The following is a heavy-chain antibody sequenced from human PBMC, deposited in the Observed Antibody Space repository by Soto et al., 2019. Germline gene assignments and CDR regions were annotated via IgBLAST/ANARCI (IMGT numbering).Heavy chain of an antibody. D-gene: IGHD2-2*01. V-gene: IGHV3-74*01. CDR1: GFTFSSYW. CDR2: VNPDGSVT. Sequence: GGSLRLSCAASGFTFSSYWMYWVRQAPGKGLVWVSRVNPDGSVTSYADSVKGRFTVSRDNAKNMLYLQMNSLRAEDTAVYYCARAPAAMDYFDYWGQGTLVTVSS. J-gene: IGHJ4*02. CDR3: ARAPAAMDYFDY.